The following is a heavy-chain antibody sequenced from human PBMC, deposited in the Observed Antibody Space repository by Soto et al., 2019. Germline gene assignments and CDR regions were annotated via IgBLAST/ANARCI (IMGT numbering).Heavy chain of an antibody. CDR1: GFTFSAYY. Sequence: QVHLVDSGGGLVKPGESLRLSCAASGFTFSAYYMSWIRQAPGKGLEWISYISSSGDTGNYADSVKGRFTVSRDNAKNSLYLEMNSLRAEDTAVYYCARDRGAVVGQFFDYWGQGTLVTVSS. CDR2: ISSSGDTG. D-gene: IGHD6-19*01. J-gene: IGHJ4*02. V-gene: IGHV3-11*01. CDR3: ARDRGAVVGQFFDY.